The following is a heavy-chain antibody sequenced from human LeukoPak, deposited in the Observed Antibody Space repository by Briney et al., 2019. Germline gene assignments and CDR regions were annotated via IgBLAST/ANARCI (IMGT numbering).Heavy chain of an antibody. D-gene: IGHD3-3*01. V-gene: IGHV4-59*01. CDR2: IYYSGST. CDR3: ARGHDFWSGYYQGFDP. CDR1: GGSISSYY. Sequence: SETLSLTCTVSGGSISSYYSSWIRQPPGKGLEWIGYIYYSGSTNYNPSFKSRVTISVDTSKNQFSLKLSSVTAADTAVYYCARGHDFWSGYYQGFDPWGQGTLVTVSS. J-gene: IGHJ5*02.